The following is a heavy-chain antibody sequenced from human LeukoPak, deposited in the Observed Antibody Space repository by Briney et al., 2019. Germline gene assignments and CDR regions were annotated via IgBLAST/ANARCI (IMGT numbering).Heavy chain of an antibody. V-gene: IGHV4-39*07. Sequence: SETLSLTCSVSGGSISSSSYYWGWIRQPPGKGLEWIGSIYYSGSTYYNPSLKSRVIISVDTSKNQFSLKLSSVTAADTAVYYCARETHDYRAFDIWGQGTMVTVSS. J-gene: IGHJ3*02. CDR1: GGSISSSSYY. CDR2: IYYSGST. D-gene: IGHD4-11*01. CDR3: ARETHDYRAFDI.